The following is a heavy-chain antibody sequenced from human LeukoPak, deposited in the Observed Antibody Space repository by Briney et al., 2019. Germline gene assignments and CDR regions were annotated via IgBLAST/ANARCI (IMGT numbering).Heavy chain of an antibody. V-gene: IGHV4-59*01. Sequence: PSETLSLTCTVSGGSISSYYWSWIRQPPGKGLEWIGYIYYSGSTSYNASLKSRVTISVDTSKNQLSLRLSSVTAADTAVYYCARWSNSWYSFDSWGQGALVTVSS. D-gene: IGHD2-2*01. CDR1: GGSISSYY. J-gene: IGHJ4*02. CDR3: ARWSNSWYSFDS. CDR2: IYYSGST.